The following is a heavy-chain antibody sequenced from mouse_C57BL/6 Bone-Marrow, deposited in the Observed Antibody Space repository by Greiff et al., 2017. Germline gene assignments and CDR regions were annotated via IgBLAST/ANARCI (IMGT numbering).Heavy chain of an antibody. Sequence: QVQLQQSGAELARPGASVKLSCKASGYTFTSYGISWVKQRTGQGLEWIGEIYPRSGNTYYNEKFKGKATLTADKSSSTAYMELRSLTSEDSAVNFCVGITTVVRKTFDYWGQGTTLTVSS. CDR2: IYPRSGNT. CDR1: GYTFTSYG. V-gene: IGHV1-81*01. J-gene: IGHJ2*01. CDR3: VGITTVVRKTFDY. D-gene: IGHD1-1*01.